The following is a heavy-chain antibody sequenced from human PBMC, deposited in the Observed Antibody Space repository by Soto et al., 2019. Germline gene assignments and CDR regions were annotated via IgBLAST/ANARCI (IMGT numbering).Heavy chain of an antibody. D-gene: IGHD3-9*01. CDR2: ISYVGSNK. Sequence: QVQLVESGGGVVQPGRSLRLSCAASGFTFSSYTMHWVRQAPGKGLEWVTLISYVGSNKYYADSVKGRFTISRDNSKNTLYLQMNSLRAEDTAVYYCARDASFDWLSPDTFDIWGQGTMVTVSS. V-gene: IGHV3-30-3*01. CDR3: ARDASFDWLSPDTFDI. CDR1: GFTFSSYT. J-gene: IGHJ3*02.